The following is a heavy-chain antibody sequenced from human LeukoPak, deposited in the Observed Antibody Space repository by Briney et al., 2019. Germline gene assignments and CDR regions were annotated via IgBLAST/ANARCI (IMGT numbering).Heavy chain of an antibody. V-gene: IGHV3-30-3*01. J-gene: IGHJ4*02. CDR1: GFTFSSYA. CDR3: ASGPKY. Sequence: GGSLRLSCAASGFTFSSYAMHWVRQAPGKGLEWVAVISYDGSNKYYADSVKGRFTISRDNSKNTLYLQMNSLRAEDTAVYYCASGPKYWGQGTLVTVSS. CDR2: ISYDGSNK.